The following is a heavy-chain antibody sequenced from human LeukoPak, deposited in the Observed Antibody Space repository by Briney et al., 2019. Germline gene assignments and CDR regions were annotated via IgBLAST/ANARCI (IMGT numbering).Heavy chain of an antibody. CDR1: GGSISSRSYY. Sequence: SETLSLTCTVSGGSISSRSYYWGWIRQPPGKGLEWIGSIYHSGSTYYNPSLKSRVTISVDTSKNQFSLKLSSVTAADTAVYYCARQGYCSSTSCSVFSFDPWGQGTLVTVSS. D-gene: IGHD2-2*01. J-gene: IGHJ5*02. CDR2: IYHSGST. V-gene: IGHV4-39*01. CDR3: ARQGYCSSTSCSVFSFDP.